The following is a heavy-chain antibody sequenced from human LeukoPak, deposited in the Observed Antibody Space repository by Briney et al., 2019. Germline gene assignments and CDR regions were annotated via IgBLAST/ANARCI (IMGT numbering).Heavy chain of an antibody. J-gene: IGHJ6*03. V-gene: IGHV4-30-2*01. CDR3: ARAPLLGYCSSTSCLGYMDV. CDR2: IYHSGST. CDR1: GGSISSGGYY. Sequence: SETLSLTCTVSGGSISSGGYYWSWIRQPPGKGLEWIGYIYHSGSTYYNPSLKSRVTISVDRSKNQFSLKLSSVTAADTAVYYCARAPLLGYCSSTSCLGYMDVWGKGTTVTVSS. D-gene: IGHD2-2*01.